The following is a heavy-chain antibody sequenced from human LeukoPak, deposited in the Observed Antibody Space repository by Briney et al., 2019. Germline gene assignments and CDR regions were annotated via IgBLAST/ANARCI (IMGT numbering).Heavy chain of an antibody. J-gene: IGHJ4*02. CDR3: ARDLVVPAAIRGLDY. Sequence: GGSLRLSCVASGFTFDDYAMHWVRQAPGKGLEWVSYISSSSSTIYYADSVKGRFTISRDNAKNSLYLQMNSLRAEDTAVYYCARDLVVPAAIRGLDYWGQGTLVTVSS. CDR2: ISSSSSTI. V-gene: IGHV3-48*01. D-gene: IGHD2-2*02. CDR1: GFTFDDYA.